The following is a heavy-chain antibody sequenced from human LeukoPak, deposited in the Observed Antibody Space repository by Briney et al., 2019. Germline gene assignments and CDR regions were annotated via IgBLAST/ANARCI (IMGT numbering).Heavy chain of an antibody. CDR1: GGSISSYY. Sequence: SETLSLTCIVSGGSISSYYWSWIRQPPGKGLEWIGYIYYSGSTNYNPSLKSRVTISVDTSKNQFSLKLSSVTAADTAVYYCARDSFTFGGVITPLDIWGQGTMVTVSS. CDR3: ARDSFTFGGVITPLDI. D-gene: IGHD3-16*01. V-gene: IGHV4-59*01. J-gene: IGHJ3*02. CDR2: IYYSGST.